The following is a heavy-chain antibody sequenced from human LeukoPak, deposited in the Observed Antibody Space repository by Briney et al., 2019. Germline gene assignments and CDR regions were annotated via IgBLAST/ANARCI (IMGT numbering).Heavy chain of an antibody. D-gene: IGHD6-19*01. J-gene: IGHJ4*02. Sequence: GGSLRLSCAASGLTFSIYTIHWVRQAPGKGLEWVAVISYDGSNKYYADSVKGRFTISRDNSKNTLYLQMNSLRAEDTAVYYCARDGSSGWTWYFDYWGQGTLVTVSS. CDR1: GLTFSIYT. CDR2: ISYDGSNK. CDR3: ARDGSSGWTWYFDY. V-gene: IGHV3-30-3*01.